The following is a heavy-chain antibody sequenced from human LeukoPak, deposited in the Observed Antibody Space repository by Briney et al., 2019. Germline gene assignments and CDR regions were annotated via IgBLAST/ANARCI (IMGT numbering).Heavy chain of an antibody. CDR2: IKQDGSEI. J-gene: IGHJ4*02. Sequence: GGSLRLFCEGSRFTFSSYWMTWVRQPPGRALEWVANIKQDGSEIHYVDAVKGRFTISRDNARNSLYLQMNSLRAEDTAVYYCAGGPGFLFDLWGQGTLVAVSS. V-gene: IGHV3-7*01. CDR1: RFTFSSYW. CDR3: AGGPGFLFDL. D-gene: IGHD3-10*01.